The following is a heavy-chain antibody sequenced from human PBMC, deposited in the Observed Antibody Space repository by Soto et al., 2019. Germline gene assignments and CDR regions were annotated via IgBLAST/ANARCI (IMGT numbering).Heavy chain of an antibody. V-gene: IGHV3-23*01. Sequence: GGSLRLSCAASGFTFSSYAMSWVRQAPGKGLEWVAAISGSGGSTYYADSVKGRFTISRDNSKNTMYLQMNSLRAEDTAVSSCSKDLVAIPAALNCFDPWGQGTLVTVSS. CDR1: GFTFSSYA. CDR3: SKDLVAIPAALNCFDP. CDR2: ISGSGGST. D-gene: IGHD3-10*01. J-gene: IGHJ5*02.